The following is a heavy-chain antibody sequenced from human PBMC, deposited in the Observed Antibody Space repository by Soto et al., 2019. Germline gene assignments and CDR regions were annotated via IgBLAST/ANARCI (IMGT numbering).Heavy chain of an antibody. Sequence: ESGGGLVKPGGSLTLSCAASGFTFSDAWMSWVRQAPGKGLEWVGHIKSKTHGGTTDCAAPEIGRFTISRDDSKNTLYLQMNSLRTEDKAVYYCTTDRHYSPIASWGQGALVTVSS. CDR1: GFTFSDAW. CDR3: TTDRHYSPIAS. J-gene: IGHJ4*02. D-gene: IGHD4-4*01. V-gene: IGHV3-15*01. CDR2: IKSKTHGGTT.